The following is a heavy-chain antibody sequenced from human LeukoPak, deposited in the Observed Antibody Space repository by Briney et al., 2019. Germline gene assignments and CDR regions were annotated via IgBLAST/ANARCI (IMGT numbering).Heavy chain of an antibody. J-gene: IGHJ4*02. CDR2: INSDGSST. D-gene: IGHD6-13*01. CDR1: GFTFSSYW. CDR3: ARERPGIAVAATV. V-gene: IGHV3-74*01. Sequence: GGSLRLSCAASGFTFSSYWMHWVRQAPGKGLVWVSRINSDGSSTSYADSVKGRFTISRDNSKNTLYLQMNSLRAEDTAVYYCARERPGIAVAATVWGQGTLVTVSS.